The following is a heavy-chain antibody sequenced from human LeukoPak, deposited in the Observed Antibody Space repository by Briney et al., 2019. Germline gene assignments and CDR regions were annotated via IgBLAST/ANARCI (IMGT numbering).Heavy chain of an antibody. CDR3: ARTGYWCSSTSCLYYFDY. D-gene: IGHD2-2*01. J-gene: IGHJ4*02. CDR1: GGSISSGSYY. CDR2: IYYSGST. V-gene: IGHV4-61*01. Sequence: SQTLSLTCTVSGGSISSGSYYWSWIRQPPGKGLEWIGYIYYSGSTNYNPSLKSRVTISVDTSKNQFSLKLSSVTAADTAVYYCARTGYWCSSTSCLYYFDYWGQGTLVTVSS.